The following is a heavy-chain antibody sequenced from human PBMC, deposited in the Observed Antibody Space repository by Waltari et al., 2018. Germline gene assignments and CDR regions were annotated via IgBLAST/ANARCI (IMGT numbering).Heavy chain of an antibody. V-gene: IGHV3-48*03. CDR2: FRGSVSTK. CDR1: RFPFSSYE. D-gene: IGHD2-2*01. Sequence: EVQLVASGGGLVQPGGSLRLSCAASRFPFSSYEMTWVRQAPGRGLEWVSFFRGSVSTKYYADSVRGRFTISRDNAKNSLSLQMNSLRVEDTAVYYCARALSRPATMDYFYYGLDVWGQGTTVTVSS. CDR3: ARALSRPATMDYFYYGLDV. J-gene: IGHJ6*02.